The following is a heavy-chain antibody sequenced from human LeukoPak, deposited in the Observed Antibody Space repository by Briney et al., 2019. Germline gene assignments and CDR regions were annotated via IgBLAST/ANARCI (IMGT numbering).Heavy chain of an antibody. V-gene: IGHV3-48*04. J-gene: IGHJ6*02. Sequence: PGGSLRLSCAASGFTFSSYSMNWVRQAPGKGLEWVSYISSSSSTIYYADSVKGRFTISRDNAKNSLYLQMNSLRAEDTAVYYCAPPYSSSAWYYGMDVWGQGTTVTVSS. CDR2: ISSSSSTI. CDR3: APPYSSSAWYYGMDV. D-gene: IGHD6-13*01. CDR1: GFTFSSYS.